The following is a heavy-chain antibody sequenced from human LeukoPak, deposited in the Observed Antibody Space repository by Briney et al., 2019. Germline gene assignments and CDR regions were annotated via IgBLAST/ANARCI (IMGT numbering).Heavy chain of an antibody. V-gene: IGHV3-20*04. J-gene: IGHJ5*02. CDR3: ARGSTTVTSLDWFDP. CDR2: ISWNGGST. Sequence: GGSVRLSCAASGFTFDDYGMSWVRQAPGKGLEWVSGISWNGGSTGYADSVKGRFTISRDNAKNSLYLQMNSLRAEDTAVYYCARGSTTVTSLDWFDPWGQGTLVTVSS. CDR1: GFTFDDYG. D-gene: IGHD4-11*01.